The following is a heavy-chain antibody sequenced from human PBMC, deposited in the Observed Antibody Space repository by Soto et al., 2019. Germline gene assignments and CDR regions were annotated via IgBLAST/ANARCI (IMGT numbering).Heavy chain of an antibody. CDR3: ARGIAVAGYFDY. CDR2: IIPIFGTE. Sequence: QFQLLHSGAGVKSPGSWVKVSCKPSGGTFSGYPISWWRRAPGQGLEGMGGIIPIFGTENYAQKFQGRVTITADESTSTAYMELSSLRSEDTAVYYCARGIAVAGYFDYWGQGTLVTVSS. CDR1: GGTFSGYP. J-gene: IGHJ4*02. D-gene: IGHD6-19*01. V-gene: IGHV1-69*12.